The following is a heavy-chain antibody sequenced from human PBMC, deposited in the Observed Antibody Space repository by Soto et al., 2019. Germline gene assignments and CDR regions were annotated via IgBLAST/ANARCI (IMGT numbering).Heavy chain of an antibody. CDR3: AKGSGYDASGYYTN. CDR2: ISGSGATT. V-gene: IGHV3-23*01. Sequence: EVQLLESGGGLVQPGGSLRLSCAASGFTFSNYAMTWVRQAPGMGLEWVSPISGSGATTYYADSVKGRFTISRDNSKNKLYLQMNSLGAEDTAVYYCAKGSGYDASGYYTNWGQGTLVTVSS. J-gene: IGHJ4*02. CDR1: GFTFSNYA. D-gene: IGHD3-22*01.